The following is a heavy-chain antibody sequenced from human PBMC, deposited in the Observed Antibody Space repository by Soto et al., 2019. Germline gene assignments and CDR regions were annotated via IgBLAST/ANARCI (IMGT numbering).Heavy chain of an antibody. Sequence: SETLSLTCAVSGGSISSGGYSWSWIRQPPGKGLELIGYIYHSGSTYHNSSLKSLVTIPVDRSKNQFSLNLTSVTATDTVVYYCARQGFGALHGLVDVWGQGTTVTVSS. V-gene: IGHV4-30-2*01. D-gene: IGHD3-10*01. CDR1: GGSISSGGYS. CDR3: ARQGFGALHGLVDV. CDR2: IYHSGST. J-gene: IGHJ6*02.